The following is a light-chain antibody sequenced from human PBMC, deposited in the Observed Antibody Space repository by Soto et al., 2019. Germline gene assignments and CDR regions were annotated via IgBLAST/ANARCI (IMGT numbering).Light chain of an antibody. CDR2: GAS. J-gene: IGKJ3*01. CDR3: QQYGTSLFS. Sequence: EILLTQSPRTLSLSPVEIDNLSSLASQSVSNNYLAWYQQKPGQAPRLLIYGASNRATGIPDRFSGSGSGTDFTLTISRLEPEDFAVYYCQQYGTSLFSFGPGTKVDIK. CDR1: QSVSNNY. V-gene: IGKV3-20*01.